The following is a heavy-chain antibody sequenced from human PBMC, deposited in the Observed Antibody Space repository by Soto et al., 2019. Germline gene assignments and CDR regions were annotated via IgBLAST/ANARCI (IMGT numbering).Heavy chain of an antibody. J-gene: IGHJ4*02. D-gene: IGHD6-19*01. Sequence: EVQLVESGGGLVQPGGSLRLSCGASGFTFGTFWMHWVRQAPGKGLVWVSRINSDGSSTSYADSVKGQFTVSRDNAKNTLYLQMNSLRAEDTAVYYCVRVGGGYNFDYWGQGTLVTVSS. CDR1: GFTFGTFW. CDR2: INSDGSST. V-gene: IGHV3-74*01. CDR3: VRVGGGYNFDY.